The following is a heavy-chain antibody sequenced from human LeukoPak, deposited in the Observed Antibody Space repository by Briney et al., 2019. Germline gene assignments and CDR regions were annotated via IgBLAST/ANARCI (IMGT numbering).Heavy chain of an antibody. CDR3: ARDRETYYDILTGYYTLGDAFDI. CDR2: INRDGTST. CDR1: GFTFSNYW. Sequence: GGSLRLSCAASGFTFSNYWMHWVRQAPGKGLVWVSRINRDGTSTSYADSVKGRFTISRDNAKNTLYLQMNSLRAEDTAVYYCARDRETYYDILTGYYTLGDAFDIWGQGTMVTVSS. V-gene: IGHV3-74*01. D-gene: IGHD3-9*01. J-gene: IGHJ3*02.